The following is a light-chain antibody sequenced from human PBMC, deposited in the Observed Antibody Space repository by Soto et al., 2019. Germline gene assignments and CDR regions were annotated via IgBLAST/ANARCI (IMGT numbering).Light chain of an antibody. J-gene: IGKJ2*01. Sequence: EIVMTQSPGTLSVSPGERATLSCGASQSVSTNLAWYQQKPGQAPRLLIYGASSRATGIPDRFSGSGSGTDFTLTISRLEPEDFAVYYCQQYASSAYTFGQGTELEIK. CDR3: QQYASSAYT. V-gene: IGKV3-20*01. CDR2: GAS. CDR1: QSVSTN.